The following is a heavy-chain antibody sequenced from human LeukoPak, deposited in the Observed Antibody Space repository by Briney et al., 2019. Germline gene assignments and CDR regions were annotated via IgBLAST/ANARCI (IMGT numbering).Heavy chain of an antibody. V-gene: IGHV3-74*01. J-gene: IGHJ5*02. CDR1: GFTFSSYW. CDR3: ARTGIAARPTVWFDP. CDR2: INSDGSST. D-gene: IGHD6-6*01. Sequence: PGGSLILSCAASGFTFSSYWMHWVRQAPGKGLVWVSHINSDGSSTNYADSVKGRFTISRDNAKNTLYLQMNSLRAEDTAVYYCARTGIAARPTVWFDPWGQGTLVTVSS.